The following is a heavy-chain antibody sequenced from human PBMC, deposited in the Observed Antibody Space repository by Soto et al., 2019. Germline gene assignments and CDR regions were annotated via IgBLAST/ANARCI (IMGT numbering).Heavy chain of an antibody. J-gene: IGHJ6*02. CDR1: GGSISSSNW. V-gene: IGHV4-4*02. CDR2: IYHSGST. CDR3: ARVSGSYYYGMDV. Sequence: QVQLQESGPGLVKPSGTLSLTCAVSGGSISSSNWWSWVRQPPGKGLEWIGEIYHSGSTNYNPSLKSRGIISVDKSKNQFSLKLSSVTAADTAVYYCARVSGSYYYGMDVWGQGTTVTVSS. D-gene: IGHD1-26*01.